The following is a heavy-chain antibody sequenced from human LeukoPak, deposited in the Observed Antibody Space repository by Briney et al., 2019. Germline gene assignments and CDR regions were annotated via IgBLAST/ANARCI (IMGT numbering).Heavy chain of an antibody. J-gene: IGHJ3*02. CDR3: ARVDDFWERSFDI. Sequence: PSETLSLTCTVSGGSISSYYWSWIRQPPGEGLEWIGYIYYSGSTNYNPSLKSRVTISIDTSKNQFSLKLSSVTAADTAVYYCARVDDFWERSFDIWGQGTMVTVSS. V-gene: IGHV4-59*01. CDR1: GGSISSYY. D-gene: IGHD3-3*01. CDR2: IYYSGST.